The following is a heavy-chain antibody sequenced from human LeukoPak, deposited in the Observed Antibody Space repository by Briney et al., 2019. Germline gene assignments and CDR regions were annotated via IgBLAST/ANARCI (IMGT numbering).Heavy chain of an antibody. Sequence: SVTVSHKASGGAFLSYSIGWVRQAPGQGLEWMGGIIPIFGTANYAQTFQGRVTITADESTSTAYMELSSLRSEDTAVYYCARPNLLSTARHVIDCLGRGTTVTVSS. CDR3: ARPNLLSTARHVIDC. CDR2: IIPIFGTA. D-gene: IGHD5/OR15-5a*01. CDR1: GGAFLSYS. J-gene: IGHJ6*02. V-gene: IGHV1-69*01.